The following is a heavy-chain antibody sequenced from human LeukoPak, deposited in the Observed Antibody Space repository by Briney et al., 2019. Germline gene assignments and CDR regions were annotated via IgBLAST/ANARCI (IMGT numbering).Heavy chain of an antibody. CDR1: GYIFTDYY. J-gene: IGHJ4*02. V-gene: IGHV1/OR15-1*04. CDR2: INPNSGGT. CDR3: ARGDEWELAIDF. D-gene: IGHD1-26*01. Sequence: ASVKVSCKASGYIFTDYYMHWVRQAPGQELGWMGQINPNSGGTNYAQKFQGRVTMTRDTTISTVYMELNRLTSDDTAVYYCARGDEWELAIDFWGQGTLITVSS.